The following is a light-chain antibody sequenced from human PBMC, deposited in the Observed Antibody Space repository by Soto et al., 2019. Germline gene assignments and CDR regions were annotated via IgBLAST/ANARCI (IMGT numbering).Light chain of an antibody. CDR3: QQYGSSPRT. J-gene: IGKJ1*01. Sequence: ESVLTQSPGTLSLSPWERATLSCSASQSVSSSYLAWYQQKPGQAPRLLIYGASSRATGIPDRFSGSGSGTDFTLTISRLEPEDFAVYYCQQYGSSPRTFGQGTKVDIK. CDR1: QSVSSSY. CDR2: GAS. V-gene: IGKV3-20*01.